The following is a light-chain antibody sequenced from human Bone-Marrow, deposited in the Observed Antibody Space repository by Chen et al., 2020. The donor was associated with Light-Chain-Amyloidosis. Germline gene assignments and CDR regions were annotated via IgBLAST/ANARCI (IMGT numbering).Light chain of an antibody. CDR1: NIGATS. Sequence: VLTQLSSVSVAPGQTATIACGGNNIGATSVHWYQQTPGQAPLLVVYDDSDRPSGIPERLSGSNSGDTATLTISRVEAGDEADYYCQVWDRSSDRPVFGGGTKLTVL. V-gene: IGLV3-21*02. CDR3: QVWDRSSDRPV. CDR2: DDS. J-gene: IGLJ3*02.